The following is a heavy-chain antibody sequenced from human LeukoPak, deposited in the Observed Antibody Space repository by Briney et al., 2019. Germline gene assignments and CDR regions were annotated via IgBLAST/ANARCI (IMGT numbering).Heavy chain of an antibody. D-gene: IGHD3-10*01. CDR2: MNPNSGNA. V-gene: IGHV1-8*01. CDR1: GYTFTSYD. Sequence: ASVTVSCKASGYTFTSYDISWVRQATGQGLEWMGWMNPNSGNAGYAQRFQGRVTMTRNNSISTAYMELTSLRSEDTAVYYCGRPLQRGSWTQRALDYWGQGTLVTVSS. J-gene: IGHJ4*02. CDR3: GRPLQRGSWTQRALDY.